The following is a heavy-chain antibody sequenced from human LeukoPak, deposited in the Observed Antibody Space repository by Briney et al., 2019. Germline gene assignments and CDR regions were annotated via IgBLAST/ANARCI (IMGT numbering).Heavy chain of an antibody. CDR3: AREGGGNWFDP. V-gene: IGHV4-31*03. CDR2: IYYSGST. CDR1: GGSISSGDYY. J-gene: IGHJ5*02. D-gene: IGHD1-26*01. Sequence: SETLSLTCTVSGGSISSGDYYWSWIRQHPGKGLEWIGYIYYSGSTYYNPSLKSRLTISVDTSKIQFSLKLGSVTAADTAVYYCAREGGGNWFDPWGQGTLVTVSS.